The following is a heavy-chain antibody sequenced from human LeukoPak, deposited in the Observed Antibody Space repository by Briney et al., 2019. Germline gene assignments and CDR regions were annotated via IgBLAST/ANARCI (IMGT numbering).Heavy chain of an antibody. J-gene: IGHJ4*02. D-gene: IGHD5-12*01. V-gene: IGHV3-23*01. Sequence: GGSLRLSCAASGFTFSSYAMSWVRQAPGKGLEWVSAISGSGVSTYYADSVKGRFTISRDNSKNTLYLQMNNLRAEDTAVYYCAKDGAWLRFDDWGQGTLVTVSS. CDR3: AKDGAWLRFDD. CDR1: GFTFSSYA. CDR2: ISGSGVST.